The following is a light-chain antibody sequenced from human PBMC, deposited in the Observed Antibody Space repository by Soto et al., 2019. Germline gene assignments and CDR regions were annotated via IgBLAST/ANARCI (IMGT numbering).Light chain of an antibody. CDR3: QQSYSSPPT. V-gene: IGKV1-39*01. Sequence: DIQMTQSPSSLSASVRDRVTMXXRASQSISSYLNWYQQKPGKAPKXLIYAASSLQSGVPSRFSGSRSGPDFTLTSSSLQPEDFATYYCQQSYSSPPTFGQGTKVDIK. CDR1: QSISSY. CDR2: AAS. J-gene: IGKJ1*01.